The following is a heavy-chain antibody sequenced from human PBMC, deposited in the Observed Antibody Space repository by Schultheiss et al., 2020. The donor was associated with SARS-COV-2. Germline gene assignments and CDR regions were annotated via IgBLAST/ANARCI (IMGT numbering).Heavy chain of an antibody. D-gene: IGHD3-9*01. Sequence: ASVKVSCKASGGTFSSYAISWVRQATGQGLEWMGWMNPNSGNTGYAQKFQGRVTMTRNTSISTAYMELSSLRSEDTAVYYCARGPRDILTGRNPAYYYYGMDVWGQGTTVTVSS. V-gene: IGHV1-8*02. CDR3: ARGPRDILTGRNPAYYYYGMDV. CDR2: MNPNSGNT. CDR1: GGTFSSYA. J-gene: IGHJ6*02.